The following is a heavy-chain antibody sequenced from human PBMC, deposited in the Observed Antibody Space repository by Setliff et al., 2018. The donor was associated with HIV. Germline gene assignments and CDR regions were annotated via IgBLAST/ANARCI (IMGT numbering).Heavy chain of an antibody. CDR3: ARGSYGDY. CDR1: GYTFNSYV. J-gene: IGHJ4*02. D-gene: IGHD3-16*01. V-gene: IGHV1-18*01. Sequence: ASVKVSCKASGYTFNSYVITWVPQAPGQVLEWMGWISAYNGHTSSAQKLQGRISMTTDTSTNTAYMQLSSLTSDDTAVYYCARGSYGDYWGQGTLVTVSS. CDR2: ISAYNGHT.